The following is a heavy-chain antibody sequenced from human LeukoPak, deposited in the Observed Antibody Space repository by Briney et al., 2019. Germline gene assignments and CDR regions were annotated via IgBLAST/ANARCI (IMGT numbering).Heavy chain of an antibody. CDR1: GESLNTYY. CDR2: IYESGTT. V-gene: IGHV4-34*01. J-gene: IGHJ4*02. Sequence: PSETLSLTCAVYGESLNTYYWSWVRQPPGEGLEWIGEIYESGTTEYNPSLKSRVTISMVPSKQQFSLSLSSVTAADTAVYYCARGAWATRLGSWGLGTPVIVSS. CDR3: ARGAWATRLGS. D-gene: IGHD2-15*01.